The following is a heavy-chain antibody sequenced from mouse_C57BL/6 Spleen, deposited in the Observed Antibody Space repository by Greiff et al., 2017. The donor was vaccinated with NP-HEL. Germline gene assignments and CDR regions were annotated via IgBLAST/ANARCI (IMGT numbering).Heavy chain of an antibody. D-gene: IGHD2-12*01. J-gene: IGHJ2*01. Sequence: QVQLKQPGAELVKPGASVKLSCKASGYTFTSYWMHWVKQRPGQGLEWIGMIHPNSGSTNYNEKFKSKATLTVDKSSSTAYMQLSSLTSEDSAVYYCARAYYSYFDYWGQGTTLTVSS. CDR1: GYTFTSYW. CDR2: IHPNSGST. CDR3: ARAYYSYFDY. V-gene: IGHV1-64*01.